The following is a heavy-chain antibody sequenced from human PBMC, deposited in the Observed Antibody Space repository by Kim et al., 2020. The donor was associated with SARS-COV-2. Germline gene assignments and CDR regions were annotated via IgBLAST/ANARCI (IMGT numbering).Heavy chain of an antibody. J-gene: IGHJ6*02. CDR1: GFTFSSYE. D-gene: IGHD7-27*01. Sequence: GGSLRLSCAASGFTFSSYEMNWVRQAPGKGLEWVSYISSSGSTIYYADSVKGRFTISRDNAKNSLYLQMNSLRAEDTAVYYCARGWTWGYYYYYGMDVWGQVTTVTVSS. CDR3: ARGWTWGYYYYYGMDV. V-gene: IGHV3-48*03. CDR2: ISSSGSTI.